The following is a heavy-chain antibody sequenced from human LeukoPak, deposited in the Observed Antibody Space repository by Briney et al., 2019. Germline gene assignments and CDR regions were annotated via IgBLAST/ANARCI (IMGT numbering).Heavy chain of an antibody. Sequence: ASVKVSCKASGYTFTSYGISWVRQAPGQGLEWMGWISAYNGNTNYAQKLQGRVTMTTDTSTSTAYMELRSLRSDDTAVYYCAREGGGYCSGGSCHSDYDAFDIWGQGTMVTVSS. D-gene: IGHD2-15*01. V-gene: IGHV1-18*01. CDR2: ISAYNGNT. J-gene: IGHJ3*02. CDR1: GYTFTSYG. CDR3: AREGGGYCSGGSCHSDYDAFDI.